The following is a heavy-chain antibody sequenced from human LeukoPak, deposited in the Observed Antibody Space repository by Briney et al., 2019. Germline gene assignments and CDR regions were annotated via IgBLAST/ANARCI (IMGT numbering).Heavy chain of an antibody. V-gene: IGHV3-7*01. CDR1: GFTFSSYW. J-gene: IGHJ6*03. CDR3: ARGLWFGEEGDYYYMDV. Sequence: GGSLRLSCAASGFTFSSYWMSWVRQAPGKGLEWVANIKQDGSEKYYVDSVKGRFTISRDNAKNSLYLQMNSLRAEDTAVYYCARGLWFGEEGDYYYMDVWGKGTTVTISS. D-gene: IGHD3-10*01. CDR2: IKQDGSEK.